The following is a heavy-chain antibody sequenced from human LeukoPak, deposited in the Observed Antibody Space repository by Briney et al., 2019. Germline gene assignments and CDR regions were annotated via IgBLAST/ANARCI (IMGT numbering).Heavy chain of an antibody. CDR3: VRGFDYGFHY. Sequence: TSETLSLTCAVYGGSFSGYYWSWIRQPPGKGLEWIGEINHSGSTNYNPSLKSRVTISRDTSKNTLYLQMNSLRVEDTAVYYCVRGFDYGFHYWGQGTLVTVSS. D-gene: IGHD4-17*01. V-gene: IGHV4-34*01. CDR1: GGSFSGYY. CDR2: INHSGST. J-gene: IGHJ4*02.